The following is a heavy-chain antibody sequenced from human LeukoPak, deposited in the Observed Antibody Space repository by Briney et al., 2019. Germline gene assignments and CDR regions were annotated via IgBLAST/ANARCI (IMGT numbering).Heavy chain of an antibody. D-gene: IGHD5-12*01. V-gene: IGHV4-34*01. CDR2: INHSGST. CDR3: ARDIVATEPSFWDHAFDI. Sequence: PSETLSLTCAVYGGSFSGYYWSWIRRPPGKGLEWIGEINHSGSTNYNPSLKSRVTISVDTSKNQFSLKLSSVTAADTAVYYCARDIVATEPSFWDHAFDIWGQGTMVTVSS. CDR1: GGSFSGYY. J-gene: IGHJ3*02.